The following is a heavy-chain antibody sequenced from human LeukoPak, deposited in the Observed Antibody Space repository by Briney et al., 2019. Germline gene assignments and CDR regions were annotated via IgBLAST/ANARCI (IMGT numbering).Heavy chain of an antibody. CDR2: INPNGGRT. CDR3: ARLGPYSSGWYPSAGYFDY. V-gene: IGHV1-46*01. Sequence: ASVKVSCKASGYSFSNYYIHWVRQAPGQGLEWMGIINPNGGRTSYAQKFQGRVTITRDTSASTAYMELSSLRSEDTAVYYCARLGPYSSGWYPSAGYFDYWGQGTLVTVSS. CDR1: GYSFSNYY. D-gene: IGHD6-19*01. J-gene: IGHJ4*02.